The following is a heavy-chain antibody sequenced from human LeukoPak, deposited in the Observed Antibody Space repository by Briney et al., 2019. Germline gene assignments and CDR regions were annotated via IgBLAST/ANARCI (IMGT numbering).Heavy chain of an antibody. CDR2: ISGSGGST. J-gene: IGHJ4*02. CDR1: GFTFSSYA. CDR3: AKGGTAQGSDSDFDY. Sequence: GGSLRLSCAASGFTFSSYAMSWVRQAPGKGLEWVSAISGSGGSTYYADSVKGRFTISRDNSENTLYLQMNSLRAEDTAVYYCAKGGTAQGSDSDFDYWGQGTLVTVSS. D-gene: IGHD1-26*01. V-gene: IGHV3-23*01.